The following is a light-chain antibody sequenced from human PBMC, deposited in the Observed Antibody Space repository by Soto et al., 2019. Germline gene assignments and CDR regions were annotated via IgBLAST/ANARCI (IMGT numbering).Light chain of an antibody. Sequence: QLVLTQPPSMSGAPGQRVTISCSGSGSNIGAGYDVHWYKQLPGAAPQVVLYGNTNRPSGVPDRFSASKSGTYASLAITGLQADDEADYYCQSFDSTLRASIFGGGTKLTVL. CDR1: GSNIGAGYD. J-gene: IGLJ2*01. V-gene: IGLV1-40*01. CDR3: QSFDSTLRASI. CDR2: GNT.